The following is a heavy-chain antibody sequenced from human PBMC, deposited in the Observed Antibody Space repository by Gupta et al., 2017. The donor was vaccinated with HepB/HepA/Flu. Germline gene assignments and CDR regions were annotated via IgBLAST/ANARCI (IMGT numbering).Heavy chain of an antibody. CDR2: IPYDGNNK. Sequence: QVQLVESGGGVVQPGKSLRLSCAASGFSFNNYAMGWVRQAPGKGLEWVAVIPYDGNNKYHADSVKGRFSISRDTSNKTLYLQMDSLRPEDTAVYFCARSPITRLSVAGTFVDVWGPGTLVTVSS. CDR3: ARSPITRLSVAGTFVDV. J-gene: IGHJ2*01. CDR1: GFSFNNYA. D-gene: IGHD6-19*01. V-gene: IGHV3-30-3*01.